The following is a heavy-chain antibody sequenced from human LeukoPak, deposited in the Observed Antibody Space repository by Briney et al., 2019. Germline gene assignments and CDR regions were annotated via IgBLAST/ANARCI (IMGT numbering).Heavy chain of an antibody. Sequence: ASVKVSCKASGYTFTGYYMHWVRQAPGQGLEWMGIIDPSDGSTSYAQKFQGRVTMTRDTSTSTLYMELGSLRSDDTAVYYCATSPTIAPAGTGDYWGQGTLVTVSS. CDR2: IDPSDGST. V-gene: IGHV1-46*01. D-gene: IGHD6-13*01. CDR3: ATSPTIAPAGTGDY. CDR1: GYTFTGYY. J-gene: IGHJ4*02.